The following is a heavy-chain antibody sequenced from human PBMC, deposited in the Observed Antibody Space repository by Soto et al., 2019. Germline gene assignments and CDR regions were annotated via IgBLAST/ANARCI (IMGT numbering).Heavy chain of an antibody. V-gene: IGHV3-66*04. J-gene: IGHJ2*01. CDR1: GFGVSSSY. CDR3: ARHVGSYRYFDP. Sequence: EVQLVESGGGLVQPGGSLRLSYAASGFGVSSSYMGWIRQAPGKGLEWVSSIYTGVTTYYAESVRGRFTTSTDSSRDTLYLQMNSLRVDDTAMYYCARHVGSYRYFDPWGRGTLVTVSS. D-gene: IGHD1-26*01. CDR2: IYTGVTT.